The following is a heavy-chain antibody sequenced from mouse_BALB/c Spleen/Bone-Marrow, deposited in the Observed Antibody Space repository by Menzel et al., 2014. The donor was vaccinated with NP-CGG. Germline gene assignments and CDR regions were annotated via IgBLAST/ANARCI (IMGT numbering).Heavy chain of an antibody. J-gene: IGHJ1*01. CDR2: IWADGST. D-gene: IGHD2-2*01. V-gene: IGHV2-9*02. CDR1: GFSFNTSG. CDR3: ARDGYYGYFDV. Sequence: QVQLKQSGPGQVAPSQSLSITCTVSGFSFNTSGVHWVRQPPGKGLEWLGLIWADGSTNYNSALMSRLSISKDNSKSQVFLKMNSLQTDDTAMYYCARDGYYGYFDVWGAGTTVTVSS.